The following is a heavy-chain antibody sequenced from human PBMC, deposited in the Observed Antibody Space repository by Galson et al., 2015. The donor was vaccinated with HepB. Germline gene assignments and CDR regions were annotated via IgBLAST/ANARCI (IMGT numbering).Heavy chain of an antibody. J-gene: IGHJ4*02. CDR1: GFTFSSYA. Sequence: SLRLSCAASGFTFSSYAMSWVRQAPGKGLEWVSAISGSGGSTYYADSVKGRFTISRDNSKNTLYLQMNSLRAEDTAVYYCAKDPLSSMVRGVMGDYWGQGALVTVSS. V-gene: IGHV3-23*01. D-gene: IGHD3-10*01. CDR3: AKDPLSSMVRGVMGDY. CDR2: ISGSGGST.